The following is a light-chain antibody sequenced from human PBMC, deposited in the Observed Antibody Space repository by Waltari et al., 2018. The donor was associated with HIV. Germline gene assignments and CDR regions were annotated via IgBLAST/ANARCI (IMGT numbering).Light chain of an antibody. J-gene: IGLJ3*02. CDR1: SSNIGNNF. Sequence: QSVLTQPPSVSAASGQKVTISCSGSSSNIGNNFVSWYQQLPGIAPKLLIYDNTKRPSGNPDRFSGPKSGTSATLAITGLQTGDEADYYCGTWDGSLNVWVFGGGTKVTV. CDR2: DNT. CDR3: GTWDGSLNVWV. V-gene: IGLV1-51*01.